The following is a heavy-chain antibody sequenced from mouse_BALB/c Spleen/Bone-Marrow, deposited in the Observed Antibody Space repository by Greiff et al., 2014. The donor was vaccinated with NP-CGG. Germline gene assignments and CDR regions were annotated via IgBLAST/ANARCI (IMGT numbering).Heavy chain of an antibody. D-gene: IGHD2-4*01. CDR3: ASSTMITTGFAY. Sequence: VQLQQSGPGLVAPSQSLSITCTVSGFSLTGYGVNWVRQPPGKGLEWLGMIWGDGSTDYNSALKSRLSISKDNSKSQVFLKMNSLQADDTARYYCASSTMITTGFAYWGQGTLVTVSA. CDR1: GFSLTGYG. CDR2: IWGDGST. J-gene: IGHJ3*01. V-gene: IGHV2-6-7*01.